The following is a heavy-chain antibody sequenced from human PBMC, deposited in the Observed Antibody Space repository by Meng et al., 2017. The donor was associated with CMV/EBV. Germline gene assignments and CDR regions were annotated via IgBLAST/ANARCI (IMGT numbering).Heavy chain of an antibody. J-gene: IGHJ4*02. D-gene: IGHD3-10*01. CDR3: ASLAGDY. Sequence: HLQESGPGLGKPSEPLSPTCTFSGGSIRSSSSYWGWIRQPPGKGLEWIGSIYYSGSTYYNPSLKSRVTISVDTSKNQFSLKLSSVTAADTAVYYCASLAGDYWGQGTLVTVSS. V-gene: IGHV4-39*07. CDR1: GGSIRSSSSY. CDR2: IYYSGST.